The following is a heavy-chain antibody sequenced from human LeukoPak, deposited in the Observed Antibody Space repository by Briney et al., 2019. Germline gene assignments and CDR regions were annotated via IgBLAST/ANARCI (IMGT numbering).Heavy chain of an antibody. V-gene: IGHV3-21*03. CDR2: ISSSSNYI. CDR3: AREGGYCSSTSCSIIGFDY. J-gene: IGHJ4*02. D-gene: IGHD2-2*03. Sequence: GGSLRLSCAASGFTFSSYSMNWVRQAPGKGLEWVSSISSSSNYIYYADSVKGRFTISRDNPKNTLYLQMNSLRAEDTAVYYCAREGGYCSSTSCSIIGFDYWGQGTLVTVSS. CDR1: GFTFSSYS.